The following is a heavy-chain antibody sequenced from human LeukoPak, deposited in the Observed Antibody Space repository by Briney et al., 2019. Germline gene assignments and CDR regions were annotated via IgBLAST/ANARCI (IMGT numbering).Heavy chain of an antibody. Sequence: PSETLSLTCTVSGDSIRSSYWSWIRQPPGQGLEWVGYIYYSGSANYNPSLKDRVSMSVDTSKNQLSLRLSSVTAADTAVYYCARQRGGQRTGQFDQCGQGILVTVSS. CDR3: ARQRGGQRTGQFDQ. V-gene: IGHV4-59*08. D-gene: IGHD1-1*01. CDR1: GDSIRSSY. J-gene: IGHJ4*02. CDR2: IYYSGSA.